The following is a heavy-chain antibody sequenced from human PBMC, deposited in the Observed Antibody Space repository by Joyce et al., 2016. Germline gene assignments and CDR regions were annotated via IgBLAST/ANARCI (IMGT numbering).Heavy chain of an antibody. D-gene: IGHD2-15*01. V-gene: IGHV3-23*01. CDR1: GFTFSNYA. CDR3: AKDLGLGGGSCFGN. J-gene: IGHJ4*02. Sequence: EVQLLESGGGLVQPGGSLRLSCTPSGFTFSNYAMSWVRQAPGKGLEVVSDISGSGGNTYYADSVKGRFTISRDNSKNILYLQMNSLRVDDTAVYYCAKDLGLGGGSCFGNWGQGTLVTVSS. CDR2: ISGSGGNT.